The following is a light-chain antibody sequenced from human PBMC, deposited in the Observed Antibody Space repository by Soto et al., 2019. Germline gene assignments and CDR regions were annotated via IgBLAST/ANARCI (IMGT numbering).Light chain of an antibody. Sequence: EIVLTHSPGTLSLSPWEIATLSCRASQSVSSSYLAWYQQKPGQAPRLLIYGASSRATGIPDRFSDSGSGTDFTLTISRLEPEDFAVYYCQQYGSSGTFGQGTKVDIK. CDR1: QSVSSSY. CDR3: QQYGSSGT. V-gene: IGKV3-20*01. CDR2: GAS. J-gene: IGKJ1*01.